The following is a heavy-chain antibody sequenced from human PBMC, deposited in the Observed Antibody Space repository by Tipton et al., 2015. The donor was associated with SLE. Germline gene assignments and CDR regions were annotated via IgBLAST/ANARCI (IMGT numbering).Heavy chain of an antibody. J-gene: IGHJ3*02. Sequence: QLVQSGAEVKKPGAPVKVSCKASGYTFTGYYMHWVRQAPGQGLEWMGWINPNSGGTNYAQKFQGRVTMTRDTSISTAYMELSRPRSADPAVYYCARPLTYYDIVTGYSPGAFDIWGQGTMVTVSS. CDR1: GYTFTGYY. D-gene: IGHD3-9*01. CDR3: ARPLTYYDIVTGYSPGAFDI. CDR2: INPNSGGT. V-gene: IGHV1-2*02.